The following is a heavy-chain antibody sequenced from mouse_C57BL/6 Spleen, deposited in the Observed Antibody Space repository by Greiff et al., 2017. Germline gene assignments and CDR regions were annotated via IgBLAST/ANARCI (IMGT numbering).Heavy chain of an antibody. Sequence: VQRVESGPGLVAPSQSLSITCTVSGFSLTSYGVDWVRQSPGKGLEWLGVIWGVGSTNYNSALKSRLSISKDNAKSQVFLKMNSLQTDDTAMYYCASDGRSGSRGAYWGQETLVTVSA. J-gene: IGHJ3*01. CDR3: ASDGRSGSRGAY. CDR1: GFSLTSYG. D-gene: IGHD1-1*01. CDR2: IWGVGST. V-gene: IGHV2-6*01.